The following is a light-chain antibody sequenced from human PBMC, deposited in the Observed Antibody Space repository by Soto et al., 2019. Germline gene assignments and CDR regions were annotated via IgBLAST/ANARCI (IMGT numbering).Light chain of an antibody. CDR1: SSNIGAGYH. CDR2: DNK. V-gene: IGLV1-51*01. Sequence: QSVLTQPPSVSGAPGQRVTISCTGSSSNIGAGYHVHWYQQLPGTAPKLLIYDNKKRPSGIPDRFSGSKSGTSATLGITGLQTGDEADYYCATWDSGLNPGEVFGGGTKLTVL. J-gene: IGLJ3*02. CDR3: ATWDSGLNPGEV.